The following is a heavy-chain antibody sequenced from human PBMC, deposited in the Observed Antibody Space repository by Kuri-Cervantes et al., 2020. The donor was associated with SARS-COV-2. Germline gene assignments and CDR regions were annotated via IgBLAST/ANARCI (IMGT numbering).Heavy chain of an antibody. V-gene: IGHV3-21*01. Sequence: GESLKISCAASGFPFNTYTMNWVRQAPGKGLEWVSSISSGNYVYYADSVTGRFTISRDNARNSLSLQMNSLTADDTAVYYCARDRGGVALFDYWGHGTLVTVSS. CDR1: GFPFNTYT. D-gene: IGHD2-15*01. J-gene: IGHJ4*01. CDR2: ISSGNYV. CDR3: ARDRGGVALFDY.